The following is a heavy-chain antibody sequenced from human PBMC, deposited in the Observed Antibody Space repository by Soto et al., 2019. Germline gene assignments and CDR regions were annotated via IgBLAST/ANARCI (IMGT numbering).Heavy chain of an antibody. Sequence: SATLSLTCTVSGGSISSSSYYWGWIRQPPGKGLEWIGSIYYSGSTYYNPSLKSRVTISVDTSKNQFSLKLSSVTAADTAVYYCARGGQTKYSSGPRDYWGQGTLVTVSS. CDR3: ARGGQTKYSSGPRDY. V-gene: IGHV4-39*01. CDR1: GGSISSSSYY. J-gene: IGHJ4*02. CDR2: IYYSGST. D-gene: IGHD6-19*01.